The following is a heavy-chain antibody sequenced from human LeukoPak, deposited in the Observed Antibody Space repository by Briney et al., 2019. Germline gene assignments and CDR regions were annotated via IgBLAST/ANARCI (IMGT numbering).Heavy chain of an antibody. V-gene: IGHV4-59*01. D-gene: IGHD2-21*02. CDR1: GGSISSYY. Sequence: SETLSLTCTVSGGSISSYYWSWIRQPPGKGLEWIGYIYYSGSTNYNPSLKSRVNISVDTSKNQFSLKLSSVTAADTAVYYCARAYCGGDCYRGWFDPWGQGTLVTVSS. CDR3: ARAYCGGDCYRGWFDP. J-gene: IGHJ5*02. CDR2: IYYSGST.